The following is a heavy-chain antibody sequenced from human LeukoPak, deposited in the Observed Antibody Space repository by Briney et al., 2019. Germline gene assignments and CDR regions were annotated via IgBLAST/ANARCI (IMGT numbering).Heavy chain of an antibody. CDR3: ARRDYDILTGYYNYFDY. J-gene: IGHJ4*02. CDR1: GYSFTSYW. D-gene: IGHD3-9*01. V-gene: IGHV5-51*01. CDR2: IYPGDSDT. Sequence: GESLKISCKGSGYSFTSYWIGWVRQMPGKGLEWMGIIYPGDSDTRYSPSFQGQVTISADKSISTAYLQWSSLKASDTAMYCCARRDYDILTGYYNYFDYWGQGTLVTVSS.